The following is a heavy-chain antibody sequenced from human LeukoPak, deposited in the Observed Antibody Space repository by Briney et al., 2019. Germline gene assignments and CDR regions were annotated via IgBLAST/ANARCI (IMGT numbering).Heavy chain of an antibody. Sequence: RGEPLRISCKGSGYSFSSYWINWVRQMPGKGLEWMGRIVPSDSYTNYNPSFQGHVTISADKCISTAYLQWSSPMASDTAMYYCARHTISDYWGQGTQVTVSS. CDR1: GYSFSSYW. D-gene: IGHD3-10*01. CDR3: ARHTISDY. V-gene: IGHV5-10-1*01. CDR2: IVPSDSYT. J-gene: IGHJ4*02.